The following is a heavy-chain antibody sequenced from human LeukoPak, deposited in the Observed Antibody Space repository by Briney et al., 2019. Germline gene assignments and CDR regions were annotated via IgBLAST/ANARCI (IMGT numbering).Heavy chain of an antibody. D-gene: IGHD1-26*01. CDR2: IYYSGSA. CDR3: ARGGREDGGYYYGMDV. Sequence: SETLSLTCTVSGGSISSYYWSWIRQPPGKGLEWIGYIYYSGSANYNPSLKSRVTISVDTSKNQFSLKLSSVTAADTAVYYCARGGREDGGYYYGMDVWGQGTTVTVS. J-gene: IGHJ6*02. V-gene: IGHV4-59*01. CDR1: GGSISSYY.